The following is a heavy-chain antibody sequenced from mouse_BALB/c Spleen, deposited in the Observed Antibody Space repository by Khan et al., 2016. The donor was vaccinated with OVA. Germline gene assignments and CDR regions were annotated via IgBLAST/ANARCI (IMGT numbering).Heavy chain of an antibody. Sequence: EVQLQESGPELMKPGASVKISCKASGYSFTTYYIHWVKQSHGKTLEWIGYIDPFNGGSTYNQKLKGKATLTVDKSSSTAYMHLSSLTSEDSAVYYWARHGSTSWVGYWGQGTLVTVSA. CDR2: IDPFNGGS. CDR3: ARHGSTSWVGY. J-gene: IGHJ3*02. CDR1: GYSFTTYY. V-gene: IGHV1-31*01. D-gene: IGHD1-1*01.